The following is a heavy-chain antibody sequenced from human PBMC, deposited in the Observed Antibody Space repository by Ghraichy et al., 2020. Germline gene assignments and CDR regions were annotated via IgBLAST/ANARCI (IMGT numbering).Heavy chain of an antibody. CDR2: IKEDGSET. D-gene: IGHD3-16*01. Sequence: GESLRLSCAASGFTFRRHWMSWVRQAPGKGLEWVAYIKEDGSETYYVDSVKGRFTISRDNAKNSLFVQMNSLRAEDTAVYYCARDRGGRSGMDVWGQGTTVTVSS. J-gene: IGHJ6*02. V-gene: IGHV3-7*01. CDR3: ARDRGGRSGMDV. CDR1: GFTFRRHW.